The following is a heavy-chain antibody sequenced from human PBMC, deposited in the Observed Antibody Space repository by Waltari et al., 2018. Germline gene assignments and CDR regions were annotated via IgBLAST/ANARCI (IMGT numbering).Heavy chain of an antibody. D-gene: IGHD2-15*01. J-gene: IGHJ4*01. V-gene: IGHV3-30*04. Sequence: QEQLVESGGGVVQPGRSLRLSCAASGFSFSSYTIHWVRQAPGKGLEWVTLISYDGTNKYYADSVRGRFTISRDNSKNTLYLQMNSLRPEDTAVYYCAKGLDCNGDNCHNYWG. CDR1: GFSFSSYT. CDR2: ISYDGTNK. CDR3: AKGLDCNGDNCHNY.